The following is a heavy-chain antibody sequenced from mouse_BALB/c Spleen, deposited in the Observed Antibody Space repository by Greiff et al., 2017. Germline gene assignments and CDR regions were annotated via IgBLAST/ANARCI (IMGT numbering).Heavy chain of an antibody. V-gene: IGHV5-6-5*01. CDR1: GFTFSSYA. Sequence: EVMLVESGGGLVKPGGSLKLSCAASGFTFSSYAMSWVRQTPEKRLEWVASISSGGSTYYPDSVKGRFTISRDNARNILYLQMSSLRSEDTAMYYCARGEIYYDLAYWGQGTLVTVSA. CDR3: ARGEIYYDLAY. J-gene: IGHJ3*01. D-gene: IGHD2-4*01. CDR2: ISSGGST.